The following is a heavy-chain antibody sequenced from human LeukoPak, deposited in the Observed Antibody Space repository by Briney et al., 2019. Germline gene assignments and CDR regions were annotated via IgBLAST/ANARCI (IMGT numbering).Heavy chain of an antibody. V-gene: IGHV3-11*01. CDR1: GFTFSDYY. CDR3: AREYYDFWSGYRFHDY. D-gene: IGHD3-3*01. Sequence: GGSLRLSCAASGFTFSDYYMSWIRQAPGKGLEWVSYISSSGSTIYYADSVKGRFTISRDNAKNSLYLQVNSLRAEDTAVYYCAREYYDFWSGYRFHDYWGQGTLVTVSS. CDR2: ISSSGSTI. J-gene: IGHJ4*02.